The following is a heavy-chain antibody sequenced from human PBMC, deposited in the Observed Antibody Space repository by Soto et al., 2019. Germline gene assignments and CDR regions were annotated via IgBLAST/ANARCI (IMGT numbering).Heavy chain of an antibody. CDR1: GYTLTELS. CDR2: FDPEDGET. Sequence: ASVKVSCKVSGYTLTELSMHWVRQAPGKGLEWMGGFDPEDGETIYAQKFQGRVTMTEDTSTDTAYMELSSLRSEDTAVYYCATDKRQCVDQYFQHWGKGTLVTVPS. J-gene: IGHJ1*01. CDR3: ATDKRQCVDQYFQH. V-gene: IGHV1-24*01. D-gene: IGHD6-19*01.